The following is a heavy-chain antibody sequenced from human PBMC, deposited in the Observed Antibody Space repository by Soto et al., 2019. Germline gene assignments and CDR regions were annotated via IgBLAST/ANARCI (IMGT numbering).Heavy chain of an antibody. CDR1: GFTFSSYA. D-gene: IGHD2-21*01. V-gene: IGHV3-30-3*01. J-gene: IGHJ4*02. CDR2: ISYDGSNK. Sequence: QVQLVESGGGVVQPGRSLRLSCAASGFTFSSYAMHWVRQAPGKGLEWVAVISYDGSNKYYADSVKGRFTISRDNSKNPLYLPMNSLRAEDTAVYYCRLSRRRDDFDYWGQGTLVTVSS. CDR3: RLSRRRDDFDY.